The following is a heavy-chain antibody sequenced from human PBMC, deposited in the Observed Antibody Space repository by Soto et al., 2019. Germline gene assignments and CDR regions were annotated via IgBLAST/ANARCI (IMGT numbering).Heavy chain of an antibody. CDR3: AKDGGAD. V-gene: IGHV3-30*18. D-gene: IGHD3-16*01. CDR1: GFIFSNSD. J-gene: IGHJ4*02. CDR2: ISYGGTNK. Sequence: QVQLVESGGGVVQPGRSLRLSCAASGFIFSNSDMHWVRQAPGKGLEWVAAISYGGTNKYYADSVKGRFTISRDNSKNTLSLQMNSLRTDDTAVYFCAKDGGADWGQGTLVTVSS.